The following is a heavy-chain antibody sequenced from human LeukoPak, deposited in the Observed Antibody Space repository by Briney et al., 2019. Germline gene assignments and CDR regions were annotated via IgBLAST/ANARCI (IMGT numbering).Heavy chain of an antibody. V-gene: IGHV3-23*01. Sequence: GESLRLSCAASGFTFSSYAMSWVRQAPGKGLEWVSAISGSGGSTYYADSVKGRFTISRDNSKNTLYLQMNSLRAEDKAVYYCAIGGPMIVVVHFQHWGQGTPVTGSS. D-gene: IGHD3-22*01. CDR2: ISGSGGST. CDR3: AIGGPMIVVVHFQH. CDR1: GFTFSSYA. J-gene: IGHJ1*01.